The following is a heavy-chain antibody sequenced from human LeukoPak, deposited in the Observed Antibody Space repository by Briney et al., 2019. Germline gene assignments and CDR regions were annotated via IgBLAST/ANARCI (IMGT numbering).Heavy chain of an antibody. D-gene: IGHD6-13*01. J-gene: IGHJ4*02. V-gene: IGHV3-30*02. CDR1: GFTFKNYG. CDR2: IRSDKTKQ. Sequence: GGSLRLSCAASGFTFKNYGMHWVRRAPGKGLEWVAFIRSDKTKQYYVDSVKGRFTISRDNSKNTLYLQMNSLRPEDTAIYYCAKGTSTSWSLDYRGQGNLVTVSS. CDR3: AKGTSTSWSLDY.